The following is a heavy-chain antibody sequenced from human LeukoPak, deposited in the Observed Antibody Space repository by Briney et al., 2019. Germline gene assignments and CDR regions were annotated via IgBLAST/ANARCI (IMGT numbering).Heavy chain of an antibody. CDR2: ISAYNGNT. D-gene: IGHD3-22*01. CDR1: GYTFTSYG. CDR3: ARDYYYDSSGYVDY. V-gene: IGHV1-18*01. J-gene: IGHJ4*02. Sequence: ASVKVSCKASGYTFTSYGISWVRQAPGQGLEWMGWISAYNGNTNYAQKVQGRATMTTDTSTNTAYMELRSLRSDDTAVYYCARDYYYDSSGYVDYWGQGTLVTVSS.